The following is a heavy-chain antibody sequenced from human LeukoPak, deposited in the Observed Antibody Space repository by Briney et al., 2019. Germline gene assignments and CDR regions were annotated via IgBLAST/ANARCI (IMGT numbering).Heavy chain of an antibody. CDR3: ARGGWELLNTYYYYYMDV. D-gene: IGHD1-26*01. CDR1: GGSFSGYY. J-gene: IGHJ6*03. Sequence: PSETLSLTCAVYGGSFSGYYWSWIRQPLGKGLEWIGEINHSGSTNYNPSLKSRVTISVDTSKNQFSLKLSSVTAADTAVYYCARGGWELLNTYYYYYMDVWGKGTTVTVPS. CDR2: INHSGST. V-gene: IGHV4-34*01.